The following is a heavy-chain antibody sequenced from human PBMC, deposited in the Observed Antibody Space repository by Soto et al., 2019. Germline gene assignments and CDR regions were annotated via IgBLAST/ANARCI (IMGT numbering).Heavy chain of an antibody. Sequence: PSETLSLTCTVSADSTRSYFCSWVWQPPGTGLAWMWCVYHRRSTNYSPSLKRRVSISVDTSKNQFSLRLTSVTAADTAVYYCARTYSSSSSRYPVYYGMDVWGQGTTVTVS. V-gene: IGHV4-59*01. CDR3: ARTYSSSSSRYPVYYGMDV. CDR1: ADSTRSYF. CDR2: VYHRRST. J-gene: IGHJ6*02. D-gene: IGHD3-22*01.